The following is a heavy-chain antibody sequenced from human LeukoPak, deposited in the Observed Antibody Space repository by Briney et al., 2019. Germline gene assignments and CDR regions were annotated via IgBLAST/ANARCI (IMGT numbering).Heavy chain of an antibody. CDR1: GASVSSGSSY. D-gene: IGHD6-6*01. Sequence: SETLPLTCTVSGASVSSGSSYWTWIRQPPGKGLEWIGYIYYSGSTHYNPSLKSRVTLSVDRSKNQFSLKLTSVTAADTAVYYCANRGSIADWYFDLWGRGTLVTVSS. CDR2: IYYSGST. CDR3: ANRGSIADWYFDL. J-gene: IGHJ2*01. V-gene: IGHV4-61*01.